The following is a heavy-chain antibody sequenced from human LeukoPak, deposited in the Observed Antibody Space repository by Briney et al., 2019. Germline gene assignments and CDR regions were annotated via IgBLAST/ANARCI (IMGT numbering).Heavy chain of an antibody. CDR1: GGSISSGGYS. Sequence: PSETLSLTCAVSGGSISSGGYSWSWIRQPPGKGLEWIGYIYHSGSTYYNPSLKSRVTISVDRSKNQFSLKLSSVTAADTAVYYCARVGYGSSGYRYGFDYWGQGTLVTVSS. CDR2: IYHSGST. J-gene: IGHJ4*02. CDR3: ARVGYGSSGYRYGFDY. V-gene: IGHV4-30-2*01. D-gene: IGHD3-22*01.